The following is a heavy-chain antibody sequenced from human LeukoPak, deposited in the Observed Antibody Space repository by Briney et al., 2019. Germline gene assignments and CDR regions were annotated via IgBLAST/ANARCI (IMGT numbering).Heavy chain of an antibody. Sequence: ASVKVSCKASVYTFTSYDINWVRQATGQGLEWMGWMNPNSGNTSYAQKFQGRVTMTRNTSISTAYMELSSLRSEDTAMYYCARGLRSGGGLWGQGTLVTVSS. V-gene: IGHV1-8*01. J-gene: IGHJ4*02. D-gene: IGHD3-10*01. CDR1: VYTFTSYD. CDR3: ARGLRSGGGL. CDR2: MNPNSGNT.